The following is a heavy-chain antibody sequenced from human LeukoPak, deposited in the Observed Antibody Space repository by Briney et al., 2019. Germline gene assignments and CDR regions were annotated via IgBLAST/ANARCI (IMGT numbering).Heavy chain of an antibody. V-gene: IGHV4-59*01. CDR3: ARAGTAAGAPWVFDY. CDR1: GGSISSYY. J-gene: IGHJ4*02. Sequence: SETLSLTCTVSGGSISSYYWSWIRQPAGKGLEWIGYIYYSGSTNYNPSLKSRVTISVDTSKNQFSLKLSSVTAADTAVYYCARAGTAAGAPWVFDYWGQGTLVTVSS. CDR2: IYYSGST. D-gene: IGHD6-13*01.